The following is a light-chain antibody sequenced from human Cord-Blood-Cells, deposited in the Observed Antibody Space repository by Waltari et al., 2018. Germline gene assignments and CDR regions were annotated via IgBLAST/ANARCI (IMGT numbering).Light chain of an antibody. CDR2: DVS. V-gene: IGLV2-11*01. CDR1: SSDAGGYNH. CDR3: CSYAGSYTWV. Sequence: QSALTQPRSVSGSPGQSVTISCTGTSSDAGGYNHVSWYQQHPGKAPKLMIYDVSKRPSGVPDRFSGSKSGNTASLTISGLQDEDEADYYCCSYAGSYTWVFGGGTKLTVL. J-gene: IGLJ3*02.